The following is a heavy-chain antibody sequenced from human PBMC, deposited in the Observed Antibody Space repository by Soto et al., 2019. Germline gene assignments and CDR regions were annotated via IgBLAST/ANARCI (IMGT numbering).Heavy chain of an antibody. CDR1: GGSISSDY. J-gene: IGHJ6*02. V-gene: IGHV4-39*01. CDR2: IYYSGST. Sequence: SETLSLTCTVSGGSISSDYWGWIRQPPGKGLEWIGSIYYSGSTYYNPSLKSRVTISVDTSKNQFSLKLSSVTAADTAVYYCARRRVTPYGMDVWGQGTTVTVSS. D-gene: IGHD4-4*01. CDR3: ARRRVTPYGMDV.